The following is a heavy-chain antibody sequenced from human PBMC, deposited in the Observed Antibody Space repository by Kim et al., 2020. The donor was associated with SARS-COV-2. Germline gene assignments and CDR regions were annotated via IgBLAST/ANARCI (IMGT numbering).Heavy chain of an antibody. V-gene: IGHV3-73*01. CDR3: TRPNYYGSGSSTQSDY. CDR1: GFTFSGSA. D-gene: IGHD3-10*01. Sequence: GGSLRLSCAASGFTFSGSAMHWVRQASGKGLEWVGRIRSKANSYATAYAASVKGRFTISRDDSKNTAYLQMNSLKTEDTAVYYCTRPNYYGSGSSTQSDYWGQGTLVTVSS. CDR2: IRSKANSYAT. J-gene: IGHJ4*02.